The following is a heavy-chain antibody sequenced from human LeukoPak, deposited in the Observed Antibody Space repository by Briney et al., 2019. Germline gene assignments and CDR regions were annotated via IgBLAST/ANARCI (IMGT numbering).Heavy chain of an antibody. Sequence: ASVKVSCKASGYTFTSYDINWVRQATGQGLEWMGWMNPNSGNTGYAQKFQGRVTMTRNTSISTAYMQLSSLRSEDTAVYYCARGIWPDYDILTGYSQYYYMDVWGKGTTVTVSS. CDR1: GYTFTSYD. J-gene: IGHJ6*03. CDR3: ARGIWPDYDILTGYSQYYYMDV. D-gene: IGHD3-9*01. CDR2: MNPNSGNT. V-gene: IGHV1-8*01.